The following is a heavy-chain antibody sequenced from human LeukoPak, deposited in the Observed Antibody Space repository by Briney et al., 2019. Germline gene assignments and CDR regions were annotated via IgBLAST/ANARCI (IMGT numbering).Heavy chain of an antibody. CDR3: ARAQGFYYDSAGYPDY. J-gene: IGHJ4*02. D-gene: IGHD3-22*01. CDR1: GFSFSTYG. Sequence: GGSLRLSGVASGFSFSTYGMHWVRQAPGKGREGVALIGYDGSEEYYADSVKGRFTISRDNSKNTVYLQMNSLRGDDPAVYYCARAQGFYYDSAGYPDYWGQGTWVTVSS. V-gene: IGHV3-33*01. CDR2: IGYDGSEE.